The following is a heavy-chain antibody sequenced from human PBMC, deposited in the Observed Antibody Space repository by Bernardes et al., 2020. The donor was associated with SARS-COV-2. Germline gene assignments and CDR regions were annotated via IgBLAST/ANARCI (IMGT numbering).Heavy chain of an antibody. CDR2: IYPDDADT. CDR1: GYSFASYW. V-gene: IGHV5-51*01. D-gene: IGHD3-10*01. CDR3: AIHYYSRSSGDAFDI. J-gene: IGHJ3*02. Sequence: GESLKISCKGSGYSFASYWIGWVRQMPGKGLEWMGIIYPDDADTRYSPSFQGQVTISADKSISTASLQWSSLKASDTAMYYCAIHYYSRSSGDAFDIWGQGTMVTVSS.